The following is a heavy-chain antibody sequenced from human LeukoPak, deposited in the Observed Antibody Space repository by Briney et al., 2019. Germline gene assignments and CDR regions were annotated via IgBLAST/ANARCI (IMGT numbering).Heavy chain of an antibody. CDR3: ARHFGYDDTSDFQGVPDH. CDR1: GVFLNSYSYS. V-gene: IGHV4-39*01. CDR2: VSYTGNT. D-gene: IGHD3-22*01. Sequence: SETLSLTCTVSGVFLNSYSYSWGWIRQPPGGGLEWIGTVSYTGNTYYNSSLKSRLTIAADASQTQFSLILTSVTAADTAVYYCARHFGYDDTSDFQGVPDHWGQGSLVTVSS. J-gene: IGHJ4*02.